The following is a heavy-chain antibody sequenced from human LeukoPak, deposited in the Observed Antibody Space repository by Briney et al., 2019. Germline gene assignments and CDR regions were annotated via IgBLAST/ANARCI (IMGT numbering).Heavy chain of an antibody. CDR1: GGSFSGYY. J-gene: IGHJ4*02. Sequence: SSETLSLTCAVYGGSFSGYYWSWIRQPPGKGLEWIGEINHSGSTNYNPSLKSRVTISVDTSKNQFSLKLSSVTAADTAVYYCARQGEEDHRNDYWGQGTLVTVSS. D-gene: IGHD3-16*01. CDR3: ARQGEEDHRNDY. CDR2: INHSGST. V-gene: IGHV4-34*01.